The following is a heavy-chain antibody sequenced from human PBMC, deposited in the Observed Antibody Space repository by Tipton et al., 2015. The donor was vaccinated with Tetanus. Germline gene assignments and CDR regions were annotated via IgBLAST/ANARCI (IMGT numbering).Heavy chain of an antibody. CDR2: IYYSGST. J-gene: IGHJ5*02. D-gene: IGHD3-9*01. CDR1: GGSISSSSYY. CDR3: AGVLRYFDWLLELKWFDP. V-gene: IGHV4-39*01. Sequence: LRLSCTVSGGSISSSSYYWGWIRQPPGKGLEWIGSIYYSGSTYYNPSLKSRVTISVDTSKNQFSLKLSSVTAADTAVYYCAGVLRYFDWLLELKWFDPWGQGTLVTVSS.